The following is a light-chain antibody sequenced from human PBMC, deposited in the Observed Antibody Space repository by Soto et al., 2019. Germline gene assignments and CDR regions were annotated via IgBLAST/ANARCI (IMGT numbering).Light chain of an antibody. CDR1: NSDVGGYDY. CDR3: GAYTSANTRV. J-gene: IGLJ1*01. V-gene: IGLV2-14*01. CDR2: EVS. Sequence: QSALTQPASVSGSPGQSITISCTGTNSDVGGYDYVSWYQQHPGKAPKLIIYEVSNRPLGVSNRFSGSKSGNTASLTISGLQAEDEADYHCGAYTSANTRVFGTGTKVTVL.